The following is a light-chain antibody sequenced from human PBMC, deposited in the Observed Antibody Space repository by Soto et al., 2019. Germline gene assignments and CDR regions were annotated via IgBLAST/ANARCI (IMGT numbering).Light chain of an antibody. J-gene: IGKJ1*01. CDR2: GAS. V-gene: IGKV3-20*01. CDR3: QQYGSSRT. CDR1: QSVASN. Sequence: VLTQSPSTLSVSPAERATLSCRTSQSVASNLAWYQQTPGQAPRLLIYGASSRATGIPDRFSGSGSGTDFTLPISRLEPEDFAVYYCQQYGSSRTFGQGTKVDIK.